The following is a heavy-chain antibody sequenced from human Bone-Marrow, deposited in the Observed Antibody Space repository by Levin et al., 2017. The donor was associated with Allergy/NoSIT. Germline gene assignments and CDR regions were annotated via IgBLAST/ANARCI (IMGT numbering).Heavy chain of an antibody. D-gene: IGHD4-17*01. CDR3: TGSTGNTAWRFDP. CDR2: IRVKADHYAT. Sequence: GGSLRLSCAASGFTFSDSVMHWVRQASGQGLEWVGRIRVKADHYATAYVASVEGRFTISRDDSKNTAYLQMNSPKVEDTAVYYCTGSTGNTAWRFDPWGQGTLVTVSS. CDR1: GFTFSDSV. J-gene: IGHJ5*02. V-gene: IGHV3-73*01.